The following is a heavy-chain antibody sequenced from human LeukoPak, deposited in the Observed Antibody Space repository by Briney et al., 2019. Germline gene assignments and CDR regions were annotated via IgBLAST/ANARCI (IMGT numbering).Heavy chain of an antibody. CDR2: IYTSGST. D-gene: IGHD6-13*01. CDR1: GGSISSYY. J-gene: IGHJ4*02. V-gene: IGHV4-4*07. CDR3: ARDGKQQLVVQ. Sequence: PSETPSLTCTVSGGSISSYYWSWIRQPAGKGLEWIGRIYTSGSTDYNPSLKSRVTMSVDTSKNQFSLKLSSVTAADTAVYYCARDGKQQLVVQWGQGTLVTVSS.